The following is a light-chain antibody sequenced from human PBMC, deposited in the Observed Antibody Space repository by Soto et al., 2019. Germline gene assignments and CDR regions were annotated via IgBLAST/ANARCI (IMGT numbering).Light chain of an antibody. Sequence: QSVLTQPASVSGSPGQSITISCTGTSSDVGTYDLVSWYLQLPGKAPKLIIYEDTKRPSGVSNRFSGSKSGNTASLTISGLQAEDEAGYYCCSYAGGSTWVFGGGTKLTVL. CDR2: EDT. J-gene: IGLJ3*02. CDR3: CSYAGGSTWV. V-gene: IGLV2-23*01. CDR1: SSDVGTYDL.